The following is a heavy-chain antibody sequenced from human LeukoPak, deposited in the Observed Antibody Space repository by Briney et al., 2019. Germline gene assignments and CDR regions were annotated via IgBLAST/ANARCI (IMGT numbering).Heavy chain of an antibody. CDR3: AREWVVRGVCDY. CDR2: MNPNSGNT. CDR1: GYTFTSYD. D-gene: IGHD3-10*01. Sequence: ASVKVSCKASGYTFTSYDINWVRQATGQGLEWMGWMNPNSGNTGYAQRFQGRVTMTRNTSISTAYMELSSLRSEDTAAYYCAREWVVRGVCDYWGQGALVTVSS. J-gene: IGHJ4*02. V-gene: IGHV1-8*01.